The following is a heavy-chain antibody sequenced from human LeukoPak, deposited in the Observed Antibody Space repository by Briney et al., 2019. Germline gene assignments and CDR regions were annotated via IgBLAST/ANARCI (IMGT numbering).Heavy chain of an antibody. CDR3: ASNDFWSGFLDY. V-gene: IGHV3-7*01. Sequence: PGGSLRLSCAASGFTFSSHWMSWVRQAPGKGLEWVANIKQDGSQKYYVDSVKGRFTISRDNAKNSLYLQMNSLRAEDTAVYYCASNDFWSGFLDYWGQGTLVIVSS. CDR2: IKQDGSQK. CDR1: GFTFSSHW. D-gene: IGHD3-3*01. J-gene: IGHJ4*02.